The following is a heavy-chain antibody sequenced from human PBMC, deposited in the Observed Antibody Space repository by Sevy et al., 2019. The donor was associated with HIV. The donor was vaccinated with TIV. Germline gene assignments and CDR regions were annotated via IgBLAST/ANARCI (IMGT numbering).Heavy chain of an antibody. CDR2: ISGSGSTT. D-gene: IGHD2-15*01. V-gene: IGHV3-23*01. CDR3: ARERRYPANNDAFDI. J-gene: IGHJ3*02. Sequence: GGSLRLSCAASGFTFISYAMGWVRQAPGQGLEWVSAISGSGSTTYNADSVKGRFTISRDNSKNTLSLQMNSLRAEDTAIYYCARERRYPANNDAFDIWGQGTMVTVSS. CDR1: GFTFISYA.